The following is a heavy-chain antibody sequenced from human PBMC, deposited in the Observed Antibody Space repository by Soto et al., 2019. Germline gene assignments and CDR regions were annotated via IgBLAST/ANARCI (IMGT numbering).Heavy chain of an antibody. Sequence: QVQLVQSGAEVKKPGASVKVSCKASGYTFTNYGIHWVRQAPGQRLDWMGWINSGSGNTKYSQKLQGRVTINRDTSASTAYMELSSLRSEDTAVYYCARSGYSSGWYHWYFDFWGRGTLVTVSS. J-gene: IGHJ2*01. CDR2: INSGSGNT. CDR1: GYTFTNYG. D-gene: IGHD6-19*01. V-gene: IGHV1-3*01. CDR3: ARSGYSSGWYHWYFDF.